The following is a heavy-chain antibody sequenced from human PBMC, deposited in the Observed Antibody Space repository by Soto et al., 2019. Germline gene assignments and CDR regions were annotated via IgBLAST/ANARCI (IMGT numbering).Heavy chain of an antibody. CDR2: ISSSSSST. CDR3: AKEKTGRDCSSTSCPNWFDP. CDR1: GFTFSSYS. V-gene: IGHV3-23*01. Sequence: GGSLSLSCAASGFTFSSYSMNWVRQAPGKGLEWVSAISSSSSSTYYADSVKGRFTISRDNSNNTLYLQMNSLRAEDTAVYYCAKEKTGRDCSSTSCPNWFDPWGQGTLVTVSS. J-gene: IGHJ5*02. D-gene: IGHD2-2*01.